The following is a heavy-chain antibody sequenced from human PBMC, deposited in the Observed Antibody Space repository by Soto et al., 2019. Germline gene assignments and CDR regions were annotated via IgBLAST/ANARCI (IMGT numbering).Heavy chain of an antibody. D-gene: IGHD2-2*01. CDR3: ARGVVVPAAYNDY. Sequence: SETLSLTCAVYGGSFSGYYWSWIRQPPGKGLEWIGEINHSGSTNYNPSLKSRVTISVDTSKNQFSLKLSSVTAADTAVYYCARGVVVPAAYNDYWGQGTLVTVSS. J-gene: IGHJ4*02. CDR1: GGSFSGYY. V-gene: IGHV4-34*01. CDR2: INHSGST.